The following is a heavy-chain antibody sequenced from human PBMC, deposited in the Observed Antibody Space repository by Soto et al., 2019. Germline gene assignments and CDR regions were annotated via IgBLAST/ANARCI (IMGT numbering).Heavy chain of an antibody. J-gene: IGHJ3*02. D-gene: IGHD2-21*01. CDR2: ISGSGGTT. CDR3: STETILTVIHVGPAFEI. Sequence: EVQLLESGGGLVQPGGSLRLSCAASGFSFSSYAMSWVRQAPGKGLEWVSTISGSGGTTYYADSVKGQFTISRDNSKNTQFMQMNSQRAEDTALYSCSTETILTVIHVGPAFEIWGQGTMVAVSS. V-gene: IGHV3-23*01. CDR1: GFSFSSYA.